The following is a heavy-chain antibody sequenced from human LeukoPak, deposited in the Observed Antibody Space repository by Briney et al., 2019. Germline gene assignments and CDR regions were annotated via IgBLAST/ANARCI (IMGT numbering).Heavy chain of an antibody. CDR3: ARAKWELRVLLGY. CDR1: GFTFSSYW. V-gene: IGHV3-7*01. Sequence: QPGGSLRLSCAASGFTFSSYWMSWVRPAPGKGLEWVANIKQDGSEKYYVDSVKGRFIISRDNAKNSLYLQMNSLRAEDTAVYYCARAKWELRVLLGYWGQGTLVTVSS. J-gene: IGHJ4*02. CDR2: IKQDGSEK. D-gene: IGHD1-26*01.